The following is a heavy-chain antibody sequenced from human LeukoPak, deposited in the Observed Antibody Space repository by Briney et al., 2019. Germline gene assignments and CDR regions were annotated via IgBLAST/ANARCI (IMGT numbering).Heavy chain of an antibody. J-gene: IGHJ2*01. CDR1: GYTFTSYD. CDR3: ASDRPPRGYGYGYGWWYFDL. CDR2: IIPILGIA. V-gene: IGHV1-69*04. D-gene: IGHD5-18*01. Sequence: ASVKVSCKASGYTFTSYDINWVRQAPGQGLEWMGRIIPILGIANYAQKFQGRVTITADKSTSTAYMELSSLRSEDTAVYYCASDRPPRGYGYGYGWWYFDLWGRGTLVTVSS.